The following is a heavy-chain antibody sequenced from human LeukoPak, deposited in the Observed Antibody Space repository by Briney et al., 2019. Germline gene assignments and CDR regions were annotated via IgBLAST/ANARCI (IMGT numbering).Heavy chain of an antibody. V-gene: IGHV1-3*01. CDR3: ARDLHVYTSGWYDGSALPD. CDR1: GYTFTSYG. D-gene: IGHD6-19*01. CDR2: INAGSGYT. Sequence: ASVKVSCKASGYTFTSYGISWVRQAPGQGLEWMGWINAGSGYTKYSQRFQGRVTITRDTSATTAYMELSSLRSEDTAVYYCARDLHVYTSGWYDGSALPDWGQGALVTVSS. J-gene: IGHJ4*02.